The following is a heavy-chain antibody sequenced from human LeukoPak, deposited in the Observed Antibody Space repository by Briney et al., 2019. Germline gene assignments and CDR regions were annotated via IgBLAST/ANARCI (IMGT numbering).Heavy chain of an antibody. V-gene: IGHV1-69*13. CDR1: GGTFSSYA. D-gene: IGHD3-22*01. CDR3: ATPRGDYYDSSGYYYEGLRAFDI. CDR2: IIPIFGTA. J-gene: IGHJ3*02. Sequence: SVKVSCKASGGTFSSYAISWVRQAPGQGLEWMGGIIPIFGTANYAQKFQGRVTITADESTSTAYMELSSLRSEDTAVYYCATPRGDYYDSSGYYYEGLRAFDIWGQGTMVTVSS.